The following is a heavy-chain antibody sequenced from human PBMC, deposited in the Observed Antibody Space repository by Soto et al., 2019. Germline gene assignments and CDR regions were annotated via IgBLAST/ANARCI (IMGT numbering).Heavy chain of an antibody. J-gene: IGHJ4*01. D-gene: IGHD6-6*01. CDR1: GYTFTNYG. CDR2: VSAYNGEI. V-gene: IGHV1-18*01. CDR3: SRGTSIPASGDY. Sequence: QVQLVQSGAEVKKPGASVKVSCKASGYTFTNYGINWVRQAPGPGLEWLGWVSAYNGEIRYAQRVQARVIMTTDTSTTTAYMELRSLRSDDTAVYYCSRGTSIPASGDYWGQGTLVTVSS.